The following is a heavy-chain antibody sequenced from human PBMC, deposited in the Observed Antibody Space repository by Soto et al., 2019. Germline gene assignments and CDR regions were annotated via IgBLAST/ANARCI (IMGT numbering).Heavy chain of an antibody. CDR1: GFTFSNYA. V-gene: IGHV3-23*01. CDR3: VREGRGSFAF. CDR2: ISGSVAST. J-gene: IGHJ3*01. D-gene: IGHD5-12*01. Sequence: GGSLRLSCAASGFTFSNYAMSWVRQAPGKGLQWVSTISGSVASTYYGDSVKGRFTISRDNSKNTLSLQMSSLTADDTAIYYCVREGRGSFAFWGRGTMVTFS.